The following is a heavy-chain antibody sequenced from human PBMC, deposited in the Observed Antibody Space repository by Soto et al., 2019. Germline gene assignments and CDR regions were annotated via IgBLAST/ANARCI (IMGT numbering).Heavy chain of an antibody. CDR2: INAGNGNT. V-gene: IGHV1-3*01. Sequence: GASVKFSCKASGYTFTSYAMHWVRQAPGQRLEWMGWINAGNGNTKYSQKFQGRVTITRDTSASTAYMELSSLRSEDTAVYYCARTPKYSSSSWYYFDYWGQGTLVTVSS. CDR3: ARTPKYSSSSWYYFDY. J-gene: IGHJ4*02. D-gene: IGHD6-6*01. CDR1: GYTFTSYA.